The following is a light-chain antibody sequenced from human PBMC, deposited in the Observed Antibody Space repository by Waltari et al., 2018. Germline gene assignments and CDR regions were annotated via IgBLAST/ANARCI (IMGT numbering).Light chain of an antibody. CDR2: AAS. CDR1: QGIDNS. Sequence: DIQMTQSPFSLSASVGDRVTITCRASQGIDNSLAWYQQKPGKAPKLLLYAASTLESGVPSRFSGSGSGTEYTLTISGLQPEDFATYFCQQYYCTLITFGQGTRLEIK. V-gene: IGKV1-NL1*01. J-gene: IGKJ5*01. CDR3: QQYYCTLIT.